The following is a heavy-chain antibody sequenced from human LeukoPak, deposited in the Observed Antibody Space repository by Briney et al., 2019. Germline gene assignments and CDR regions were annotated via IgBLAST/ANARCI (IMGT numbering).Heavy chain of an antibody. CDR2: IRYDGSNK. V-gene: IGHV3-30*02. CDR1: XXXXSTYV. CDR3: AKGVSSYGDYGDVGH. Sequence: PGGSXRLSXXXXXXXXSTYVMHWVRXAPDKGLEWVAFIRYDGSNKYYADSVRGRFTISRDNSKNTLSLQMNSLRDEDTAVYYCAKGVSSYGDYGDVGHWGQGTLVTVSS. J-gene: IGHJ1*01. D-gene: IGHD4-17*01.